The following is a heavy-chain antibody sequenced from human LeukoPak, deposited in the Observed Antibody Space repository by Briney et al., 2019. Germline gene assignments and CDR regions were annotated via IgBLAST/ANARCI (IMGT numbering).Heavy chain of an antibody. CDR3: ARDEDGIIVA. CDR1: GGSFTDFY. J-gene: IGHJ5*02. D-gene: IGHD1-26*01. Sequence: SETLSLTCAVYGGSFTDFYWTWIRQSPGKGLEWIGEIDQSGTSRYNPSLKGRVTISRDTSKKQFSLKMRAVTAADTAICYCARDEDGIIVAWGQGARVTVS. CDR2: IDQSGTS. V-gene: IGHV4-34*01.